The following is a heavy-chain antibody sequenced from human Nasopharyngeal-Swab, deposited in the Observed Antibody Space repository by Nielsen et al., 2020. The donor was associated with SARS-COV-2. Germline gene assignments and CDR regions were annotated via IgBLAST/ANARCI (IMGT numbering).Heavy chain of an antibody. J-gene: IGHJ4*02. CDR3: ARDPYSGEGDY. Sequence: GESLKISCAASGFTFSSYSMNWVRQAPGKGLEWVSSISSSSSYIYYADLVKGRFTISRDNAKNSLYLQMNSLRAEDTAVYYCARDPYSGEGDYWGQGTLVTVSS. CDR1: GFTFSSYS. CDR2: ISSSSSYI. V-gene: IGHV3-21*01. D-gene: IGHD5-12*01.